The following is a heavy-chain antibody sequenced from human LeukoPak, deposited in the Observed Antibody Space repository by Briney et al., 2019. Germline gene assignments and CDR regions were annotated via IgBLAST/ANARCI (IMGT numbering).Heavy chain of an antibody. CDR2: IIPIFGTA. CDR3: ARDRQVRLTSGTVYYYYGMDV. Sequence: SVKVSCKASGGTFSSYAISWVRQAPGQGLEWMGGIIPIFGTANYAQKFQGRVTITADESTSTAYMELSSLRSEDTAVYYCARDRQVRLTSGTVYYYYGMDVWGQGTTVTVSS. V-gene: IGHV1-69*13. CDR1: GGTFSSYA. D-gene: IGHD3-10*01. J-gene: IGHJ6*02.